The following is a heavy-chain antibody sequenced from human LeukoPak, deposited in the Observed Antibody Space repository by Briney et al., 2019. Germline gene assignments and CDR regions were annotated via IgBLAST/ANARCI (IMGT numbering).Heavy chain of an antibody. D-gene: IGHD6-19*01. CDR1: RGSISSGSYY. J-gene: IGHJ4*02. V-gene: IGHV4-61*02. CDR2: IYTSGST. CDR3: ARGSSGWDYYFDY. Sequence: SETLSLTCIVSRGSISSGSYYWSWIRQPAGKGLEWIGRIYTSGSTNYNPSLKSRVTISVDTSKNQFSLKLSSVTAADTAVYYCARGSSGWDYYFDYWGQGTLVTVSS.